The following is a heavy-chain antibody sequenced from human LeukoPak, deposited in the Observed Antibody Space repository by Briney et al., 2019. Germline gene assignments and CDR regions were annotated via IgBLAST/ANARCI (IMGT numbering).Heavy chain of an antibody. CDR2: INQDGSEI. CDR3: ARVGGAWFSDY. CDR1: GFSFTSYY. D-gene: IGHD6-19*01. Sequence: GGSLRLSCAASGFSFTSYYMAWFRQAPGKGLEWVANINQDGSEIYYVDSVRGRFTISRDNAQNSLYLQMNSLRAEDTSMYYYARVGGAWFSDYWGQGTLVTVSS. V-gene: IGHV3-7*04. J-gene: IGHJ4*02.